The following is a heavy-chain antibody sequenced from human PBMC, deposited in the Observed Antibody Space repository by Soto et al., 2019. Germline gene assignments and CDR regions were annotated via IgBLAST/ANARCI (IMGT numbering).Heavy chain of an antibody. V-gene: IGHV3-11*01. Sequence: GGSLRLSCAASGFTFSDYYMSWIRQAPGKGLEWVSYISSSGSTIYYADSVKGRFPISRDNAKNSLYLQMNSLRAEDTAVYYCARAVRITIFGVVTHNNWFDPWGQGTLVTVSS. J-gene: IGHJ5*02. D-gene: IGHD3-3*01. CDR3: ARAVRITIFGVVTHNNWFDP. CDR1: GFTFSDYY. CDR2: ISSSGSTI.